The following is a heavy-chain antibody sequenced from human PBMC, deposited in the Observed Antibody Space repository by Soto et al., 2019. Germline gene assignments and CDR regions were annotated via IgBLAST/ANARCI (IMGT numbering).Heavy chain of an antibody. Sequence: QVHLQESGPGLVKPSGTLSLTCVVSGGSISGRNWWSWVRQAPGKGLEWIGEVFHSGDTTYSPSLRSRVTMSVDKSTNQFSLNLNSVTAADTAVYYCTRLIYDSRLNYFYFDLWGQGALVTVSS. J-gene: IGHJ4*02. D-gene: IGHD3-22*01. CDR1: GGSISGRNW. V-gene: IGHV4-4*02. CDR2: VFHSGDT. CDR3: TRLIYDSRLNYFYFDL.